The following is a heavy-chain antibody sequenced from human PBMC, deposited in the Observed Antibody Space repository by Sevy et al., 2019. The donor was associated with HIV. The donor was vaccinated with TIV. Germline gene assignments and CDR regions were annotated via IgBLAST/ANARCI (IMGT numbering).Heavy chain of an antibody. Sequence: GGSLRLSCAASGFTFDDYAMHWVRQAPGKGLEWVSGISWNSGSIGYADSVKGRFTISRDNAKNSLYLQMNSLRAEDTALYYCAKARYCTNGVCYEHAFDIWGQRTMVTVSS. CDR3: AKARYCTNGVCYEHAFDI. J-gene: IGHJ3*02. CDR2: ISWNSGSI. CDR1: GFTFDDYA. D-gene: IGHD2-8*01. V-gene: IGHV3-9*01.